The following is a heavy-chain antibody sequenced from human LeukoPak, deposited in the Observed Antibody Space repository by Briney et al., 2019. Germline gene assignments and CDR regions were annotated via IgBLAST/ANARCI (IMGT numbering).Heavy chain of an antibody. CDR1: GGSISSYY. CDR2: IYTSGST. D-gene: IGHD2-8*01. Sequence: SETLSLTCTVSGGSISSYYWSWIRQPAGKGLEWIGRIYTSGSTNYNPSLKSRVTMSVDTSKNQFSLKLSSVTAADTAGYYCARRPGYCPNGVCYKRNWFDPWGQGTLVTVSS. J-gene: IGHJ5*02. V-gene: IGHV4-4*07. CDR3: ARRPGYCPNGVCYKRNWFDP.